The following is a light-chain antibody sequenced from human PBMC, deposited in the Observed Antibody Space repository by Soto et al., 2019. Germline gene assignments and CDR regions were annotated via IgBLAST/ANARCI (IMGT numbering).Light chain of an antibody. CDR3: SSYAGSDNLL. J-gene: IGLJ2*01. CDR1: SSDVGGYNY. V-gene: IGLV2-8*01. Sequence: QSVLTQPPSASGSPGQSVTISCTGTSSDVGGYNYVSWYQQHPGRAPKLMIYEVTTRPSGVPDRFSGSKSGNTASLTVSGLQVEDEADYYCSSYAGSDNLLFGGGTKLTVL. CDR2: EVT.